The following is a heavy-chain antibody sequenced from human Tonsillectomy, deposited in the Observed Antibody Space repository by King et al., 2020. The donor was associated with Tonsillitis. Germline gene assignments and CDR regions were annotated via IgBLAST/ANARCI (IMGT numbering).Heavy chain of an antibody. J-gene: IGHJ4*02. V-gene: IGHV3-13*04. CDR2: IGAAGDT. CDR3: ARGLNPARYYDLWSGYSVMAY. D-gene: IGHD3-3*01. Sequence: VQLVESGGGLIQPGGSLRLSCAASGFTFSSYDMHWVRQATGKGLEWVSTIGAAGDTYYPGSVKGRFTISRETAKNSLYLQMNSLKAGDTAVYYCARGLNPARYYDLWSGYSVMAYWGQGTLVTVSS. CDR1: GFTFSSYD.